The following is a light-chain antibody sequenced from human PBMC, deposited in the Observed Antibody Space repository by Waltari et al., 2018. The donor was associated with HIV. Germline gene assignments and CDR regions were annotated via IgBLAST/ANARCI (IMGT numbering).Light chain of an antibody. J-gene: IGLJ3*02. CDR1: SPNIGKIC. V-gene: IGLV1-51*01. CDR3: GTWDSSLSGVV. CDR2: DNN. Sequence: QSLLTQPPSVSAAPGPKVTISCLRSSPNIGKICVFWYKQLPGTAPNLLIYDNNKRPSGIPDRFSGSKSGTSATLGITGLQTGDEADYYCGTWDSSLSGVVFGGGTKLTVL.